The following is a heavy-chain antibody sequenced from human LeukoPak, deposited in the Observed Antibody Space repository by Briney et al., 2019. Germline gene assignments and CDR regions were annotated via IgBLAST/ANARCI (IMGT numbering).Heavy chain of an antibody. D-gene: IGHD3-16*02. V-gene: IGHV6-1*01. Sequence: SQTLSLTCAISGDSVSSNSAAWNWIRQSPSRGLEWLGRTYYRSKWYNDYAVSVKSRITINPDTSKNQFPLQLNSVTPEDTAVYYCARDFGYDYVWGSYRYTGAFDIWGQGTMVTVSS. CDR1: GDSVSSNSAA. J-gene: IGHJ3*02. CDR3: ARDFGYDYVWGSYRYTGAFDI. CDR2: TYYRSKWYN.